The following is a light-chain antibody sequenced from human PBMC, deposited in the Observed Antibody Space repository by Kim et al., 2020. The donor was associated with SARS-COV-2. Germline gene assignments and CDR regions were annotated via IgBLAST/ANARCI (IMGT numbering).Light chain of an antibody. CDR1: ALPKQY. CDR3: QSADSSGTYG. Sequence: SYELTQPPSVSVSPGQTARITCSGDALPKQYAYWYQQKPGQAPVLVIYKDSERPSGIPERFSGSSSGTTVTLTISGVQAEDEADYYCQSADSSGTYGIGGGTQLTVL. CDR2: KDS. J-gene: IGLJ2*01. V-gene: IGLV3-25*03.